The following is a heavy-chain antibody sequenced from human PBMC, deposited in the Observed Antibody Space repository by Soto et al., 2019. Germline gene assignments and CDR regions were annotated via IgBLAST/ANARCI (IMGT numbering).Heavy chain of an antibody. D-gene: IGHD1-26*01. J-gene: IGHJ5*02. Sequence: PGGSLRLSCAAPSVIFENFGMSWVRQAPGKGLEWISSISGSGFKKYYADSVKGRSTISRDNSKSTVYLELNNLSAEDTAVYHCAKNQGVELVPLATVDWFDPWGQGSVVTVSS. V-gene: IGHV3-23*01. CDR3: AKNQGVELVPLATVDWFDP. CDR1: SVIFENFG. CDR2: ISGSGFKK.